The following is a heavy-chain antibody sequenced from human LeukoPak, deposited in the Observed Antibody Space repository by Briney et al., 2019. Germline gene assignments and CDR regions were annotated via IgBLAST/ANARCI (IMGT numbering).Heavy chain of an antibody. CDR2: INHSGST. J-gene: IGHJ5*02. CDR1: GGSFSDYY. CDR3: ARVQLAVSGTPNWFDP. D-gene: IGHD6-19*01. Sequence: SETLSLTCAVYGGSFSDYYWSWIRQPPVTGLEWIGEINHSGSTNYNPSLKSRVTISVDTPKNQFSLKLSSVTAADTAVYYCARVQLAVSGTPNWFDPWGQGTLVTASS. V-gene: IGHV4-34*01.